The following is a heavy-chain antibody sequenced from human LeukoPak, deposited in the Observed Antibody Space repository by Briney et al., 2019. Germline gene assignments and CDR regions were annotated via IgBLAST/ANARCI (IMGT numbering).Heavy chain of an antibody. CDR3: ARDPDGDYDFDY. CDR2: INSNGAVI. CDR1: GFSFSDYG. J-gene: IGHJ4*02. D-gene: IGHD4-17*01. Sequence: GGSLRLSCAASGFSFSDYGMNWVRRAPGKGLEWLSHINSNGAVISYADSVKGRFTISRDTAKSSLYLQMNSLRIEDTAIYFCARDPDGDYDFDYWGQGTLVTVSS. V-gene: IGHV3-48*01.